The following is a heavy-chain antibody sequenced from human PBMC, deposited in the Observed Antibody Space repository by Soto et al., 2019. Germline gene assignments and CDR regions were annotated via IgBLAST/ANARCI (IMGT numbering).Heavy chain of an antibody. D-gene: IGHD4-4*01. Sequence: GGSLRLSCAASGFTFSSYGMHWVRQAPGKGLEWVAVIWYDGSNKYYADSVKGRFTISRDNSKNTLYLQMNSLRAEDTAVYYCARVPHDYSNYYYYYYMDVWGKGTTVTVS. CDR3: ARVPHDYSNYYYYYYMDV. CDR1: GFTFSSYG. CDR2: IWYDGSNK. V-gene: IGHV3-33*01. J-gene: IGHJ6*03.